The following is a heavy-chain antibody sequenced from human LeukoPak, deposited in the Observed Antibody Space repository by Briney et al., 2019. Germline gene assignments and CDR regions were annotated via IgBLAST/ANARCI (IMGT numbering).Heavy chain of an antibody. D-gene: IGHD6-13*01. CDR1: GFTVSSNY. CDR2: IYSGGST. V-gene: IGHV3-66*02. J-gene: IGHJ4*02. CDR3: ARDFTAAADTD. Sequence: GGSLRRSCAASGFTVSSNYMSWVRQAPGKGLEWVSVIYSGGSTYYADSVKGRFTISRDNSKNTLYLQMNSLRAEDTAVYYCARDFTAAADTDWGQGTLLTVSS.